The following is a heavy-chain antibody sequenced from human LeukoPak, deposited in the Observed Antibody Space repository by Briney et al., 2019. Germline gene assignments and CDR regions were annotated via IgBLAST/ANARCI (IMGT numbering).Heavy chain of an antibody. V-gene: IGHV1-8*01. CDR2: MNPNSGNT. D-gene: IGHD6-6*01. Sequence: ASVKVSCKASGYTFTSYDINWVRQATGQGLEWMGWMNPNSGNTGYAQKFQARVTMTGNTSISTAYMDLSSLRSEDTAVYYCARDVRDYSSSYDYWGQGTLVTVSS. CDR3: ARDVRDYSSSYDY. CDR1: GYTFTSYD. J-gene: IGHJ4*02.